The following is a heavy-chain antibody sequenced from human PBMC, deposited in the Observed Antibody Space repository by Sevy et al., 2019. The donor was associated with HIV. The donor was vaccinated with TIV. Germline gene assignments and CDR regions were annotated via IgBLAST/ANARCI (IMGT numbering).Heavy chain of an antibody. CDR1: GFTLSSFA. D-gene: IGHD2-2*01. J-gene: IGHJ4*02. CDR3: AILGVDCVSTNRYGMRSLSFDF. Sequence: GGSLRLSCPASGFTLSSFAMHWVRQAPGKGLEWVAVISYDGSSKYYPNSVKGRFTISRDNAKNTLYLQMNRLRPEDTAVYFCAILGVDCVSTNRYGMRSLSFDFWGQGTLVTVSS. V-gene: IGHV3-30-3*01. CDR2: ISYDGSSK.